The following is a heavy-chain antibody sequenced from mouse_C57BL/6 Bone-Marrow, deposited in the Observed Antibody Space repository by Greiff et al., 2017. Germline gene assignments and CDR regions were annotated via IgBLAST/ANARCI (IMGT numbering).Heavy chain of an antibody. J-gene: IGHJ4*01. CDR3: AREVSSSYYAMDY. CDR1: GYAFSSSW. CDR2: IYPGDGDP. Sequence: QVQLQQSGPELVKPGASVKISCKASGYAFSSSWMNWVKQRPGKGLEWIGRIYPGDGDPNYNGKFKGKATLTADKSSSTAYMQLSSLTSEDSAVYFCAREVSSSYYAMDYWGQGTSVTVSS. D-gene: IGHD2-10*02. V-gene: IGHV1-82*01.